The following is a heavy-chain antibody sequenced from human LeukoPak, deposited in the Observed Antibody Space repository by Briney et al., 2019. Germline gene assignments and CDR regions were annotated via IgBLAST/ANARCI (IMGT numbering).Heavy chain of an antibody. V-gene: IGHV3-66*02. D-gene: IGHD3-22*01. Sequence: GGSLRLSCAASGFTFSSNYMSWVRQAPGKGLEWVSVIYSGGSTYYADSVKGRFTISRDNSKNTVYLQMNSLRAEDTAVYYCAMHTYYYDSSGYYWGQGTLVTVSS. J-gene: IGHJ4*02. CDR1: GFTFSSNY. CDR2: IYSGGST. CDR3: AMHTYYYDSSGYY.